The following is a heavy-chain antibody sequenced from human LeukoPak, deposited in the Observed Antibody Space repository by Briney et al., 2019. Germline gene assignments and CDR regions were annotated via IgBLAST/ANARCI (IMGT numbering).Heavy chain of an antibody. CDR2: IKQDGSEK. J-gene: IGHJ4*02. Sequence: PGGSLRLSCAASGFTFEHYWMTWIRQAPGKGLEWVANIKQDGSEKNYLESVKGRFTISRDNAKNSLYLQMNNLRAEDTAVYYCARNRGWQQFDCWGQGTLVTVSS. D-gene: IGHD5-24*01. CDR3: ARNRGWQQFDC. CDR1: GFTFEHYW. V-gene: IGHV3-7*01.